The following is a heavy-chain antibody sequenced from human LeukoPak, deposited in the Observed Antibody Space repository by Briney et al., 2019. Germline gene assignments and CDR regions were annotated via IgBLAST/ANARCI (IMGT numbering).Heavy chain of an antibody. CDR2: ISNFGDII. CDR3: ARSGYSYGSYYYYYYMDV. D-gene: IGHD5-18*01. Sequence: PGGSLRLSCAASGFTFSNYEMNWVRQAPGKGLEWISHISNFGDIIHYADSVEGRFTISRDNAKNSLYLQMNSLRAEDTAVYYCARSGYSYGSYYYYYYMDVWGKGTTVTISS. J-gene: IGHJ6*03. CDR1: GFTFSNYE. V-gene: IGHV3-48*03.